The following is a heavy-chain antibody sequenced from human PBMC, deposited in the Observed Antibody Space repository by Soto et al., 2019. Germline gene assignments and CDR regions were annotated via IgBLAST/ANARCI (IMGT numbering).Heavy chain of an antibody. CDR1: GFTFSSYS. J-gene: IGHJ6*03. D-gene: IGHD6-6*01. V-gene: IGHV3-21*01. CDR3: ARDFYSSSSGYYYYMDV. Sequence: GGSLRLSCAASGFTFSSYSMNWVRQAPGKGLEWVSSISSSSSYIYYADSVKGRFTISRDNAKNSLYLQMNSLRAEDTAVYYCARDFYSSSSGYYYYMDVWGKGTTVTVSS. CDR2: ISSSSSYI.